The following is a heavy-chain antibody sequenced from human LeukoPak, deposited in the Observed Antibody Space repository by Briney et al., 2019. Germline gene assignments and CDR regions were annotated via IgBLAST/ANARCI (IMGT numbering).Heavy chain of an antibody. CDR2: INHSGST. CDR3: ARRGNSWPYYFDD. J-gene: IGHJ4*02. V-gene: IGHV4-34*01. D-gene: IGHD6-13*01. CDR1: GGSFSGYY. Sequence: SETLSLTCAVYGGSFSGYYWSWIRQPPGKGLEWIGEINHSGSTNYNPSLKSRVTISVDTSKNQFSLKLSSVTAADTAVYYCARRGNSWPYYFDDWGQGALVTVSS.